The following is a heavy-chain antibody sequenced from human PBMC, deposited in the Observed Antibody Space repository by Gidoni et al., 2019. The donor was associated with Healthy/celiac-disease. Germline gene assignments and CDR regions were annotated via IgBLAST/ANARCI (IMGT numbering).Heavy chain of an antibody. Sequence: QVQLVESGGGVVQPGRSLRLSCAASGFTFSSYGMHWVRPAPGKGLEWVAVISYDGSNKYYADSVKGRFTISRDNSKNTLYLQMNSLRAEDTAVYYCAKVITYYDILTGYPQPGYYYYGMDVWGQGTTVTVSS. CDR3: AKVITYYDILTGYPQPGYYYYGMDV. CDR2: ISYDGSNK. J-gene: IGHJ6*02. CDR1: GFTFSSYG. D-gene: IGHD3-9*01. V-gene: IGHV3-30*18.